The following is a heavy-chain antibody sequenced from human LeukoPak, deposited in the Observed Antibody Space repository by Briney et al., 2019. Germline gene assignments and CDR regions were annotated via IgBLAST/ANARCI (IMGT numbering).Heavy chain of an antibody. CDR2: IYYSGSI. J-gene: IGHJ4*02. Sequence: SETLSLTCTVSGGSISSGGYYWSWIRQHPGKGLEWIGYIYYSGSIYYNPSLKSRVTISVDTSKNQFSLKLSSVTAADTAVYYCARDVGGYYYGNFEYWGQGILVTVSS. CDR1: GGSISSGGYY. D-gene: IGHD3-22*01. CDR3: ARDVGGYYYGNFEY. V-gene: IGHV4-31*03.